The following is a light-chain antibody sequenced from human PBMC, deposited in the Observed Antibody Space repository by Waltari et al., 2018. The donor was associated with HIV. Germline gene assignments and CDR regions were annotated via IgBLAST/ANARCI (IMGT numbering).Light chain of an antibody. CDR3: QSYDQRNHWV. V-gene: IGLV6-57*03. CDR1: GGSTADSS. J-gene: IGLJ3*02. CDR2: ADD. Sequence: NLVLTQAPSVSESPGQAVTITCSRSGGSTADSSIQWYQQRPGSAPATIIFADDRRPPGVPSRFSGSVDISSNSASLTISDLQAEDEADYYCQSYDQRNHWVFGGGTRLTVL.